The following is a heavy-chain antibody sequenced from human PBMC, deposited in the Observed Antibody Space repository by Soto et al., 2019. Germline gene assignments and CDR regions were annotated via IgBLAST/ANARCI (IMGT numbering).Heavy chain of an antibody. CDR3: ATRITVFGLLIPPFDP. J-gene: IGHJ5*02. CDR1: GGSVNGYY. V-gene: IGHV4-34*01. D-gene: IGHD3-3*01. CDR2: INHTGGT. Sequence: SETLSLTCAVYGGSVNGYYWNWIRQPPGKGLEWIGEINHTGGTHYNPSLKSRVIMSVDTSKNQFSLRLSSVTAADTAIYYCATRITVFGLLIPPFDPWGQGTQVTVSS.